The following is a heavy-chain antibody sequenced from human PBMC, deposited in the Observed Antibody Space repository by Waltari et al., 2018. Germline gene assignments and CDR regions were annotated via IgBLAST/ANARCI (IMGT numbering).Heavy chain of an antibody. Sequence: QVQLVQSGAEVKKPGASVKVSCKASGYTFTSYYMHWVRQAPGQGLEWMGGFDPEDGETIYAQKFQGRVTMTEDTSTDTAYMELSSLRSEDTAVYYCAKDLHTTYYYGMDVWGQGTTVTVSS. J-gene: IGHJ6*02. V-gene: IGHV1-24*01. CDR3: AKDLHTTYYYGMDV. D-gene: IGHD1-1*01. CDR1: GYTFTSYY. CDR2: FDPEDGET.